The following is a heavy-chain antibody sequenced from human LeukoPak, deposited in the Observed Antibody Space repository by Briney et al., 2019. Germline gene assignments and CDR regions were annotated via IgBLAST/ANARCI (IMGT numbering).Heavy chain of an antibody. J-gene: IGHJ4*02. CDR2: IYYSGST. Sequence: SETLSLTGTVSGGSISSYCWSWIRQPPGKGLEGIGYIYYSGSTNYNPSLKSRVTIAVDTSKNQFSLKLDSVTAADTAVYYCARGDYVWGSRAKKYYFDYWGQGTPVTVSS. CDR3: ARGDYVWGSRAKKYYFDY. CDR1: GGSISSYC. V-gene: IGHV4-59*01. D-gene: IGHD3-16*01.